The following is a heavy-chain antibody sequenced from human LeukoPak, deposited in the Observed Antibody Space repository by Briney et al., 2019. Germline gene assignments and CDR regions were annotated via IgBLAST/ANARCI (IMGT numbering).Heavy chain of an antibody. D-gene: IGHD3-22*01. J-gene: IGHJ4*02. V-gene: IGHV4-31*03. Sequence: SETLPLTCTVSGGSISSGGYYWSWIRQHPGKGLEWIGYIYYSGSTYYNPSLKSRVTISVDTSKNQFSLKLSSVTAADTAVYYCARVIPNSYYYDSSGYYCDYWGQGTLVTVSS. CDR2: IYYSGST. CDR1: GGSISSGGYY. CDR3: ARVIPNSYYYDSSGYYCDY.